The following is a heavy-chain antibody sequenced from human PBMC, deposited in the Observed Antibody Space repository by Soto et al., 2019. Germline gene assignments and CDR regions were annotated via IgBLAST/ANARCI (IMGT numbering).Heavy chain of an antibody. CDR3: ARYLIIPRAFDI. CDR2: ISSSSSVI. CDR1: GFTFSTYS. D-gene: IGHD2-21*01. V-gene: IGHV3-48*04. Sequence: VGSLRLSCSVSGFTFSTYSMAWIRQAPGKGLEWLSYISSSSSVIYYADSVKGRITVSRDNGKNALILQMHSLRADDTAVYYCARYLIIPRAFDIWGQGTAVTVSS. J-gene: IGHJ3*02.